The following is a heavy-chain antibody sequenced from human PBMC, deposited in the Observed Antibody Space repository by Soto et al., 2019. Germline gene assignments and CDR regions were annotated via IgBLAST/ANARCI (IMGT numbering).Heavy chain of an antibody. Sequence: EVQLLESGGGLVLPGGSLRLSCAASGFTFSTYAMTWVRQAPGKGLEWVSDIGAGGGDKYYADSVKGRFTISRDNSKKTLYLQMNSLRGEDTAVYYCAKGGRLGSLHVWGQGTTVTVSS. CDR3: AKGGRLGSLHV. J-gene: IGHJ6*02. CDR2: IGAGGGDK. CDR1: GFTFSTYA. V-gene: IGHV3-23*01. D-gene: IGHD3-10*01.